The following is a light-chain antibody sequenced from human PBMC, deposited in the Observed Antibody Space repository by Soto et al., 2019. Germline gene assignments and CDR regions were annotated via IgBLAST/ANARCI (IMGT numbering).Light chain of an antibody. CDR1: SSDVGGYNY. V-gene: IGLV2-14*03. CDR3: CSYTTSNTRQIV. J-gene: IGLJ1*01. Sequence: QSVLTQPASVSGSPGQSITISCTGTSSDVGGYNYVSWYQTHPGKAPKLMIYDVSNRPSGVSNRFSGSKSGNTASLTISGLQPEDEADYYCCSYTTSNTRQIVFGTGTKVTVL. CDR2: DVS.